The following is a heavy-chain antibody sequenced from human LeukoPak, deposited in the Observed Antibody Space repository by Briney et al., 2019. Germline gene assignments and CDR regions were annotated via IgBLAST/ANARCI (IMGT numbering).Heavy chain of an antibody. J-gene: IGHJ3*02. D-gene: IGHD4-17*01. Sequence: PGASLRLSCAASRFTFSSYAMSWARQAPGKGLEWVSAISGSGGSTYYADSVKGRFTISRDNSKNTLYLQMNSLRAEDTTVYYCAKDLGFSTVTTFRIWGQGTMVTVSS. CDR3: AKDLGFSTVTTFRI. CDR1: RFTFSSYA. V-gene: IGHV3-23*01. CDR2: ISGSGGST.